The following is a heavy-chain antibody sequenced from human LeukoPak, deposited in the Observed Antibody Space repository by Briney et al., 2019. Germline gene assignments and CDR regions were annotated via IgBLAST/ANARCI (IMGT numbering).Heavy chain of an antibody. Sequence: PGGSLRLSCEASVFPFGSHAVSWVRQAPGKGLEWVAGIFCCGFSPHYADPVKGRFTIPRDSSRNTVYLQINSLRAEDTAVYYCGKTTVGYSSGQKPAWPVDYWGQGTLVTVSS. CDR2: IFCCGFSP. V-gene: IGHV3-23*01. CDR1: VFPFGSHA. D-gene: IGHD5-18*01. J-gene: IGHJ4*02. CDR3: GKTTVGYSSGQKPAWPVDY.